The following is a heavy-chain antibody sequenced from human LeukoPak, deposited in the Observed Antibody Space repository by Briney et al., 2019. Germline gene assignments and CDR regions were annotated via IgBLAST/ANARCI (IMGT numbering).Heavy chain of an antibody. CDR1: GFTLRSYW. CDR2: IKLDGSEK. V-gene: IGHV3-7*01. Sequence: RGSLRLSCAASGFTLRSYWMSWVRRAPGEGLEWVASIKLDGSEKYYVDSVKGRFTISRDNAENSLFLQMNSLRAEDTAVYYCARISSTFYYFDDWGQGTLVTVSS. D-gene: IGHD6-13*01. J-gene: IGHJ4*02. CDR3: ARISSTFYYFDD.